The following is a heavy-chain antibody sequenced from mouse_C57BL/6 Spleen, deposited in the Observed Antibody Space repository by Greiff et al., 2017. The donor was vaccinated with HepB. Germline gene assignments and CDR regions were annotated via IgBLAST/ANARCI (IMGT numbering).Heavy chain of an antibody. J-gene: IGHJ4*01. CDR3: ARGFYYGSSHYYAMDY. V-gene: IGHV1-82*01. D-gene: IGHD1-1*01. Sequence: QVQLQQSGPELVKPGASVKISCKASGYAFSSSWMNWVKQRPGKGLEWIRRIYPGDGDTNYNWKFKGKATLTADKSSSTAYMQLSSLTSEDSAVYFCARGFYYGSSHYYAMDYWGQGTSVTVSS. CDR1: GYAFSSSW. CDR2: IYPGDGDT.